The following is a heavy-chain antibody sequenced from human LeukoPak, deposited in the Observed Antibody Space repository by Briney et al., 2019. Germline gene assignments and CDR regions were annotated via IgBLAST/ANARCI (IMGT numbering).Heavy chain of an antibody. D-gene: IGHD3-3*01. CDR3: ARDDGRAYYDFWSGYSPFDY. CDR1: GYTFTSYY. Sequence: ASVKVSCKASGYTFTSYYMHWVRQAPGQGLEWMGIINPSGGSTNYAQKFQGRVTITADESTSTAYMELSSLRSEDTAVYYCARDDGRAYYDFWSGYSPFDYWGQGTLVTVSS. CDR2: INPSGGST. J-gene: IGHJ4*02. V-gene: IGHV1-46*01.